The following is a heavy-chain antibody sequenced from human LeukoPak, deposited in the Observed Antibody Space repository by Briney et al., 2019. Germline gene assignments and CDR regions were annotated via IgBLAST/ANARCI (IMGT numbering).Heavy chain of an antibody. J-gene: IGHJ4*02. CDR3: ARDSRLLPLDY. V-gene: IGHV1-18*01. Sequence: ASVKVSCKASGGTFSSYAISWVRQAPGQGLEWMGWISAYNGNTNYAQKLQGRVTMTTDTSTSTDYMELRSLRSDDTAVYYCARDSRLLPLDYWGQGTLVTVSS. D-gene: IGHD1-26*01. CDR2: ISAYNGNT. CDR1: GGTFSSYA.